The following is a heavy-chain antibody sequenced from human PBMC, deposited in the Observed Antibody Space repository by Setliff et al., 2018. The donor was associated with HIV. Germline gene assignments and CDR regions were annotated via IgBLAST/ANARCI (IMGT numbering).Heavy chain of an antibody. CDR2: IIPILGVA. CDR1: RSTFNSHT. J-gene: IGHJ6*03. V-gene: IGHV1-69*02. Sequence: SVKVSCKASRSTFNSHTINWVRQAPGQGLDWMGRIIPILGVANYAQRFQGKVTITADKSTSTAYMELTSLRFDDTAMYNCVRVVKSPPHYSYYYMDVWGEGTMVTVSS. CDR3: VRVVKSPPHYSYYYMDV. D-gene: IGHD2-15*01.